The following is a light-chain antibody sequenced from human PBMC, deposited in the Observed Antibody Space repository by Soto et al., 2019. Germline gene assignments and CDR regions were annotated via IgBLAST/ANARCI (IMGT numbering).Light chain of an antibody. V-gene: IGKV3-20*01. CDR1: QSVSSSY. CDR3: QQYGSSPPYT. J-gene: IGKJ2*01. Sequence: EIVLTQSPGTLSLSPGERATLSCRASQSVSSSYLAWYQQKPGQAPRLLIYGASSRATGFPDRFSGSGSGTDFTLPISRLEPEDFAVYYCQQYGSSPPYTFGQGTKLEIK. CDR2: GAS.